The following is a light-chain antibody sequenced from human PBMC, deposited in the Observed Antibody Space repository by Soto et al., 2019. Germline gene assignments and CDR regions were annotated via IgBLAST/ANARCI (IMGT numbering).Light chain of an antibody. CDR2: GAS. V-gene: IGKV3-20*01. CDR1: QSVSRSY. Sequence: IVLTQSPGTLSLSPGERATLSCRASQSVSRSYLAWYQQKPGQAPRLLIYGASSRATGIPDRFSGSGYGTDFTLTISRLEPEDFAVYSCQQYGSSPETFGQRTKVEIK. J-gene: IGKJ1*01. CDR3: QQYGSSPET.